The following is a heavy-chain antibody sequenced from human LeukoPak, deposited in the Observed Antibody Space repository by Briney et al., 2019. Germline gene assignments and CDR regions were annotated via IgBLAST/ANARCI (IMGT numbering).Heavy chain of an antibody. CDR3: ALNWNYGYYYYMDV. CDR1: GGSFSGYY. CDR2: INHSGST. J-gene: IGHJ6*03. Sequence: SETLSLTCAVYGGSFSGYYWSWIRQPPGKGLEWIGEINHSGSTNYNPSLKSRVTISVDTSKNQFSLKLSSVTAADTAVYYCALNWNYGYYYYMDVWGKGTTVTVSS. D-gene: IGHD1-7*01. V-gene: IGHV4-34*01.